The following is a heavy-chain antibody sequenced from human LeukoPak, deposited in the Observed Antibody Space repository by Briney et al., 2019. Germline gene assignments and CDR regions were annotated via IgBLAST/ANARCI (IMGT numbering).Heavy chain of an antibody. CDR1: GGSISSNY. J-gene: IGHJ6*02. V-gene: IGHV4-59*01. D-gene: IGHD5-12*01. CDR3: ARGSVAYGMDV. CDR2: IHYNGSS. Sequence: PSETLSLICTVSGGSISSNYWSWIRQPPRKGLEWIGYIHYNGSSHYNPSLKSRVTMSVDTSKNQFSLKVSSVTAADTAVYYCARGSVAYGMDVWGQGTTVTASS.